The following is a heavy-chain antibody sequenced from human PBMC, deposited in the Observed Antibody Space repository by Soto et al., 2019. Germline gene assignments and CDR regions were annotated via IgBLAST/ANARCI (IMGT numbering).Heavy chain of an antibody. CDR3: AIGNWLGI. V-gene: IGHV3-7*01. D-gene: IGHD6-19*01. CDR2: IKQDGNEQ. Sequence: QLVESGGALVQPGESLRLSCAASGFTFSDYLMTWARQAPGKGLEWVATIKQDGNEQYYVDSVKGRFTISRDNPKNSLYLQMNGLRAEDTAVYYCAIGNWLGIWGHGTLVTVSS. CDR1: GFTFSDYL. J-gene: IGHJ4*01.